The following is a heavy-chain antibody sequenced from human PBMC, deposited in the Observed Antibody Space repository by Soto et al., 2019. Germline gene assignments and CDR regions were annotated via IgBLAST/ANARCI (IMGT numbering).Heavy chain of an antibody. CDR1: GFTFSSYA. CDR2: ISYDGSNK. Sequence: PGGSLRLSCAASGFTFSSYAMHWVRQAPGKGLEWVAVISYDGSNKYYADSVKGRFTISRDNSKNTLYLQMNSLRAEDTAVYYCASGPKVVTTLDYWGQGTLVTVSS. J-gene: IGHJ4*02. CDR3: ASGPKVVTTLDY. V-gene: IGHV3-30-3*01. D-gene: IGHD3-22*01.